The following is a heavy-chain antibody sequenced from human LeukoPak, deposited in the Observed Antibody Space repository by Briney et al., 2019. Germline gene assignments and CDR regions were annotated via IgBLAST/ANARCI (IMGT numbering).Heavy chain of an antibody. J-gene: IGHJ4*02. CDR3: AKDHWAPFAGVDIGGSEIGIDY. CDR1: GSTFSSYA. D-gene: IGHD3-16*01. V-gene: IGHV3-23*01. Sequence: GGSLRLSCAASGSTFSSYAMSSVRQAPGNGLERVSAISGSGGTTYSSDSVKGRFTISRDNSKNTLYLQMNSLRAEDTAVYYCAKDHWAPFAGVDIGGSEIGIDYWGWGNLVTVSA. CDR2: ISGSGGTT.